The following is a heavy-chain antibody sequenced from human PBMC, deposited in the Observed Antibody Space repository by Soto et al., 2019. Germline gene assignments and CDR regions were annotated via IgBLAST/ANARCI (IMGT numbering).Heavy chain of an antibody. CDR1: GASISRYY. D-gene: IGHD2-21*01. V-gene: IGHV4-59*01. CDR3: ARDLWVYCDVASYAMDV. CDR2: LYNTGST. Sequence: SETLSLTCTVSGASISRYYWSWIRQSPGKGLEWIGYLYNTGSTIYNPSLKSRVTISVDTSKNQFSLKMNSVTAADTAVYYCARDLWVYCDVASYAMDVWGQGTTVTVSS. J-gene: IGHJ6*02.